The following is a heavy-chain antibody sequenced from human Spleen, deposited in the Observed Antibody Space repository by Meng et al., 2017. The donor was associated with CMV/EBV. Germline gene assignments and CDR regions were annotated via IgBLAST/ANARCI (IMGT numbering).Heavy chain of an antibody. CDR2: GHYSGST. D-gene: IGHD5-24*01. J-gene: IGHJ4*02. CDR3: ARFGAHRWLQLTRFDY. Sequence: SETLSLTCTVSGGSISSSGYFWGWIRQPPGKGLEWIGTGHYSGSTYYNPSLKSRVTISVDTSKNQFSLKLSSVTAADTAVYYCARFGAHRWLQLTRFDYWGQGTLVTVSS. CDR1: GGSISSSGYF. V-gene: IGHV4-39*07.